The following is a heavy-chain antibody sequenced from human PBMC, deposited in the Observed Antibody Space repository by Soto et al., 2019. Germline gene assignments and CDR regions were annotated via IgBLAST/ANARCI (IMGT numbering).Heavy chain of an antibody. J-gene: IGHJ4*02. CDR1: GGSISSGGYY. V-gene: IGHV4-31*03. Sequence: SETLSLTCTVSGGSISSGGYYWSWIRQHPGKGLEWIGYIYYSGSTYYNPSLKSRVTISVDASKNQFSLKLSSVTAADTAVYYCARRPDGRKTAFDYWGQGTLVTVYS. CDR3: ARRPDGRKTAFDY. CDR2: IYYSGST. D-gene: IGHD5-18*01.